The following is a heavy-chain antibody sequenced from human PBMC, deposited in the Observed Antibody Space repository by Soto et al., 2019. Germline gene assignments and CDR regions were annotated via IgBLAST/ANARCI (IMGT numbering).Heavy chain of an antibody. CDR1: RYCSTRYS. V-gene: IGHV5-10-1*01. CDR2: IDPGDSYT. Sequence: PVSSQKISCAAPRYCSTRYSNSSVQQMRGKDQKWMGTIDPGDSYTKDSPSFHGPVTISADKSISIAYLQWSSVKASATALDYCASPNNWNYYYGMVVWGQGTTVTVSS. J-gene: IGHJ6*02. D-gene: IGHD1-20*01. CDR3: ASPNNWNYYYGMVV.